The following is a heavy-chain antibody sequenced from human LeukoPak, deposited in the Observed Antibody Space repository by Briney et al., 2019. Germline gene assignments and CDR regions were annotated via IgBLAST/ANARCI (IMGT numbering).Heavy chain of an antibody. D-gene: IGHD6-13*01. J-gene: IGHJ4*02. CDR3: ARGVGHYSSSWYGSGLYYRRFDY. Sequence: PSETLSLTCAVYGGSFSGYYWSWIRQPPGKGLEWIGEINHSGSTNYNPSLKSRVTISVDTSKNQFSLKLSSVAAADTAVYYCARGVGHYSSSWYGSGLYYRRFDYWGQGTLVTVSS. V-gene: IGHV4-34*01. CDR1: GGSFSGYY. CDR2: INHSGST.